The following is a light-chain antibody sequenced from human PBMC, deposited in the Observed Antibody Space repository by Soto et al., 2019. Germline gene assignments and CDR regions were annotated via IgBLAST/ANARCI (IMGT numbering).Light chain of an antibody. V-gene: IGKV3D-20*02. CDR1: QSVTSSY. CDR2: GAS. Sequence: EIVLTQSPGTLSLSPGERATLSCRASQSVTSSYLAWYQQKPGQAPRLLIYGASIRATGIPARFSGSGSGTDFTLTISSLEPEDFAVYYCQQRNSWPPTFTFGQGTRLEI. CDR3: QQRNSWPPTFT. J-gene: IGKJ5*01.